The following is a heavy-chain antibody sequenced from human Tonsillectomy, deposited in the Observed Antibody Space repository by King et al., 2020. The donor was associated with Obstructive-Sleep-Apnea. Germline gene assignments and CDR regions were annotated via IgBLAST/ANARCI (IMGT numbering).Heavy chain of an antibody. CDR2: IYYSGST. CDR3: ARDAEGYYFAFDI. V-gene: IGHV4-59*01. CDR1: GGSISSYY. Sequence: LQLQESGPGLVKPSETLSLTCTVSGGSISSYYWSWIRQPPGKGLEWIGYIYYSGSTNYTPSLKSRVTISVDTSKNQFSLKLSSVTAADTAVYYCARDAEGYYFAFDIWGQGTMVTVSS. D-gene: IGHD3-22*01. J-gene: IGHJ3*02.